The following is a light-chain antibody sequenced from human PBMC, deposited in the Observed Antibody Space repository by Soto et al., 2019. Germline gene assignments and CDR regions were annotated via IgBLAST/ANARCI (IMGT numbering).Light chain of an antibody. CDR3: ATWDGSLSGVV. J-gene: IGLJ2*01. V-gene: IGLV1-47*01. CDR2: KND. CDR1: SSNIGNNN. Sequence: QSVLTQPPSASGTPGQRVIISCSGGSSNIGNNNVYWYQQLPGTAPKLLIYKNDQRPSGVPDRFSGSKSGTSASLAISGLRSEDETDYYCATWDGSLSGVVFGGGTQLTVL.